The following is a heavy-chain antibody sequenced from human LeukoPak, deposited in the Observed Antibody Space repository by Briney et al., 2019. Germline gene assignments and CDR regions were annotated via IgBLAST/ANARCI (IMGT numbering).Heavy chain of an antibody. CDR3: ARWGYDFWSAGRAFDI. V-gene: IGHV4-59*01. J-gene: IGHJ3*02. D-gene: IGHD3-3*01. CDR1: GGSISSYY. CDR2: NYYSAST. Sequence: SETLSLTCTVSGGSISSYYWCWIRQPPVQGLELFANNYYSASTNYNPSLKSRLTISVDTSKNQFSLKLRSVTAADTAVYSCARWGYDFWSAGRAFDIWGQGTMVTVSS.